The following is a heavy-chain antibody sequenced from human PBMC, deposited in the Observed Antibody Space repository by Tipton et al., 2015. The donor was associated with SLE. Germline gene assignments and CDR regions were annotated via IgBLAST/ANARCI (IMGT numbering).Heavy chain of an antibody. V-gene: IGHV1-18*01. CDR2: ISPYNGNT. CDR1: GYTFTNYG. D-gene: IGHD3-3*02. Sequence: QLVQSGAEVKKPGASVKVSCKASGYTFTNYGISWVRQAPGQGLEWMGWISPYNGNTNYVQKLQGRVTMTTDTSTTTAYMELRSLRSDDSAVYYCARHFWSGNSAEYFHHWGQGTLITVST. CDR3: ARHFWSGNSAEYFHH. J-gene: IGHJ1*01.